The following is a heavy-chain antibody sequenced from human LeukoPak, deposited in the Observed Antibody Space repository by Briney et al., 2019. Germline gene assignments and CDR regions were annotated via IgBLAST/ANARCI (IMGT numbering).Heavy chain of an antibody. CDR2: ISGSGAST. V-gene: IGHV3-23*01. CDR3: AKDRAGGYCSGKSCYVFDY. Sequence: PGGSLRLSCAASGFTFNNYAMTWVRQAPGKGLEWVSAISGSGASTYYADSVKGRFTISRDNSKNTLYSQMNSLRAEDTAIYYCAKDRAGGYCSGKSCYVFDYWGQGTLVTVSS. D-gene: IGHD2-15*01. CDR1: GFTFNNYA. J-gene: IGHJ4*02.